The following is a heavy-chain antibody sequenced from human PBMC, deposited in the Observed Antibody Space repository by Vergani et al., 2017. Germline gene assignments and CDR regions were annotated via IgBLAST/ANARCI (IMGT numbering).Heavy chain of an antibody. V-gene: IGHV3-53*04. CDR2: IYSGGST. D-gene: IGHD3-9*01. J-gene: IGHJ4*02. CDR3: ARSALRYFDCPDY. CDR1: GFTVSSNY. Sequence: EVQLVESGGGLVQPGGSLRLSCAASGFTVSSNYMSWVRQAPGKGLEWVSVIYSGGSTYYADSVKGRFTISRHNSKNTLYLQMNSLRAEDTAVYYCARSALRYFDCPDYWGQGTLVTVSS.